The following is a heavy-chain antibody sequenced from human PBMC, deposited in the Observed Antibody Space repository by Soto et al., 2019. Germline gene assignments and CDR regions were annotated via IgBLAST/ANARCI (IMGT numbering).Heavy chain of an antibody. CDR1: GVSISSNDW. D-gene: IGHD6-13*01. CDR2: SHQSGNT. V-gene: IGHV4-4*02. Sequence: QVQLQESGPGLVKPSGTLSLTCAVSGVSISSNDWWTWVRQPPGKVLECIGESHQSGNTNYNSALERRVTISVAQSKTPFSLKLTSGTRADTAVYYCATRDSSRFYWGQGNLVTVSS. J-gene: IGHJ4*02. CDR3: ATRDSSRFY.